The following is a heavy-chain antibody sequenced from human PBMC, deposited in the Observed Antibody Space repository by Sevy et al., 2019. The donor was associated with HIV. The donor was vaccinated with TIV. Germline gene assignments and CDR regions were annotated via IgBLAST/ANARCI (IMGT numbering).Heavy chain of an antibody. Sequence: GGSLRLSCAASGFTFDDYTMHWVRQAPGKGLEWVSLISWDGGSTYYADSVKGRFTISRDNSKNSLYLQMNSLRTEDTALYYCAKDFGGLYGMDVWGQGTTVTVSS. D-gene: IGHD3-16*01. CDR2: ISWDGGST. J-gene: IGHJ6*02. V-gene: IGHV3-43*01. CDR1: GFTFDDYT. CDR3: AKDFGGLYGMDV.